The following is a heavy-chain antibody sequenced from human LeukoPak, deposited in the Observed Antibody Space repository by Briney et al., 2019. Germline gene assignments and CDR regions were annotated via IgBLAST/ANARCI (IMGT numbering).Heavy chain of an antibody. CDR2: IYHSGST. CDR3: ARGASIEEQPPLDY. CDR1: GYSISSGYY. D-gene: IGHD6-13*01. V-gene: IGHV4-38-2*02. Sequence: SETLSLTCTVSGYSISSGYYWGWIRQPPGKGLEWIGSIYHSGSTNYNPSLKSRVTISVDMSMNQFSLKLSSVTAADTAVYYCARGASIEEQPPLDYWGQGTLVTVSS. J-gene: IGHJ4*02.